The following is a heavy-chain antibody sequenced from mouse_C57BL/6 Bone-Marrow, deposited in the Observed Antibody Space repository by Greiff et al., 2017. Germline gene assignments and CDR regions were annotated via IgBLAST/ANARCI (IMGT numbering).Heavy chain of an antibody. J-gene: IGHJ3*01. D-gene: IGHD2-3*01. V-gene: IGHV5-6*01. CDR3: ARRWLLSPFAY. CDR2: ISSGGSYT. Sequence: EVQVVESGGDLVKPGGSLKLSCAASGFTFSSYGMSWVRQTPDQRLEWVATISSGGSYTYYPDSVKGRFTISRDNAKNTLYLQMSSLKSEDTAMYYCARRWLLSPFAYWGQGTLVTVSA. CDR1: GFTFSSYG.